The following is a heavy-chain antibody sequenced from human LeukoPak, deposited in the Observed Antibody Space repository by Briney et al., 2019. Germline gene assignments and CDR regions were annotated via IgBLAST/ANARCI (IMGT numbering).Heavy chain of an antibody. CDR3: AKEGDYYGSGSYRDGFDI. CDR2: ISVSGNT. D-gene: IGHD3-10*01. V-gene: IGHV3-23*01. CDR1: GFTLSSYA. Sequence: GGSLRLSCAASGFTLSSYAMSWVRQGPGKGLEWVSAISVSGNTYHANSVKGRFTISRDSSKNTLYLQMNSLRAGDAAVYYCAKEGDYYGSGSYRDGFDIWGQGTRATVSS. J-gene: IGHJ3*02.